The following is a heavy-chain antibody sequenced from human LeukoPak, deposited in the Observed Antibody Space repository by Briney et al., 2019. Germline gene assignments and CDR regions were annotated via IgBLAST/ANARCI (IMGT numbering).Heavy chain of an antibody. J-gene: IGHJ6*02. CDR1: GGSFSGYY. CDR2: INHSGST. D-gene: IGHD4-17*01. Sequence: SETLSLTCAVYGGSFSGYYWSWIRQPPGKGLEWIGEINHSGSTNYNPSLKSRVTISVDTSKNQFSLKLSSVTAADTAVYYCARDYGGNNELYYYGMDVWGQGTTVTVSS. CDR3: ARDYGGNNELYYYGMDV. V-gene: IGHV4-34*01.